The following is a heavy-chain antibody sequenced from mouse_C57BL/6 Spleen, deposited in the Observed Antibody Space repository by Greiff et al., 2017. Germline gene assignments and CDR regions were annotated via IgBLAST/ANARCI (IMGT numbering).Heavy chain of an antibody. V-gene: IGHV1-69*01. CDR1: GYTFTSYW. D-gene: IGHD1-1*01. J-gene: IGHJ1*03. Sequence: QVQLQQPGAELVMPGASVKLSCKASGYTFTSYWMHWVKQRPGQGLEWIGEIHPSDSYTNYNQKFKGKSTLTVDKSSSTAYMQLSSLTSEDSAVQYCGRFFIATVVATDGRDFDVWGTGTTVTVSA. CDR2: IHPSDSYT. CDR3: GRFFIATVVATDGRDFDV.